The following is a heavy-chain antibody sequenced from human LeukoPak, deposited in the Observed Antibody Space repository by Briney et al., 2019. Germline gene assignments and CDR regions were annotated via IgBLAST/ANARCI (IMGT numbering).Heavy chain of an antibody. D-gene: IGHD6-13*01. V-gene: IGHV3-21*01. J-gene: IGHJ3*02. CDR3: ARVRAPGSWFSPTAFDI. CDR2: ISSSSSYI. Sequence: GGSLRLSCAASGFTFCSYSMNWVRQAPGKGLGWVSSISSSSSYIYYADSVKGRFTISRDNAKNSLYLQMNSLRAEDTAVYYCARVRAPGSWFSPTAFDIWGQGTMVTVSS. CDR1: GFTFCSYS.